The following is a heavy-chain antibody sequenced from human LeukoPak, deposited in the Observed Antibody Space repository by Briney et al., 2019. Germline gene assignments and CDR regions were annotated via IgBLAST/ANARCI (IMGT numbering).Heavy chain of an antibody. CDR3: ARPHYDYGSGSYYNNWFDP. V-gene: IGHV4-59*08. J-gene: IGHJ5*02. CDR2: IYYSGST. D-gene: IGHD3-10*01. Sequence: PSETLSLTCTVSGGSISSYYWSWIRQPPGKGLEWIGYIYYSGSTNYNPSLKSRVTISVDTSKNQFSLKLSSVTAADTAVYYCARPHYDYGSGSYYNNWFDPWGQGTLVTVSS. CDR1: GGSISSYY.